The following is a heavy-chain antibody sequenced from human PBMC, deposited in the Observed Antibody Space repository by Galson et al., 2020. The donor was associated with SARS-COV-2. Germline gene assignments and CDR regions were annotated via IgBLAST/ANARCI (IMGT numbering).Heavy chain of an antibody. Sequence: SETLSLTCTVSGGSISSSSYYWGWIRQPPGKGLEWIGEIYHSGSTNYNPSLKSRVTISVDMSKNQFSLKLSSVTAADTAVYYCARFVHEREGYSGYDFDYWGQGTLVTVSS. J-gene: IGHJ4*02. CDR1: GGSISSSSYY. CDR2: IYHSGST. V-gene: IGHV4-39*07. D-gene: IGHD5-12*01. CDR3: ARFVHEREGYSGYDFDY.